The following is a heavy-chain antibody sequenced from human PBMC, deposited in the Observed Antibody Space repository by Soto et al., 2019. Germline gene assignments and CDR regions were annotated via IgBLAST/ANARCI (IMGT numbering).Heavy chain of an antibody. Sequence: GSLRLSCAASGFTFSRYAMHWVRQAPGKGLEWVAVISYDGSNKYYADSVKGRFTISRDNSKNTLYLQMNSLRDEDTAVYYCARSDPGDYLRDYYYGMDVWGQGTTVTVYS. CDR1: GFTFSRYA. CDR3: ARSDPGDYLRDYYYGMDV. D-gene: IGHD4-17*01. J-gene: IGHJ6*02. V-gene: IGHV3-30-3*01. CDR2: ISYDGSNK.